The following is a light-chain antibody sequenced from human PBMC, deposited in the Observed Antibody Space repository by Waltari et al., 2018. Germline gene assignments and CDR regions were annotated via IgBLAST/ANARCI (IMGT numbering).Light chain of an antibody. V-gene: IGKV3-20*01. CDR3: QQYGSSPTWT. CDR1: QSVSSSY. Sequence: EIVLTQSPGPLSSSPGETATLSCRASQSVSSSYLAWYQQKPGQAPRLLIYGASSRATGIPDRFSGSGSGTDFTLTISRLEPEDFAVYYCQQYGSSPTWTFGQGTKVEIK. CDR2: GAS. J-gene: IGKJ1*01.